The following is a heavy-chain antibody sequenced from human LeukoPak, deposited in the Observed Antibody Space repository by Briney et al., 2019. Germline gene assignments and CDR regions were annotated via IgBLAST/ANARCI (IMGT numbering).Heavy chain of an antibody. Sequence: PSETLSLTCTVSGGSISSYYWSWIRQPPGKGLEWIGYIYYSGSTNYNPSLKSRVTISVDTSNNQFSLKLSSVTAADTAVYYCARADPYSSGWYYFDFWGQGTLVTVSS. CDR1: GGSISSYY. V-gene: IGHV4-59*01. D-gene: IGHD6-19*01. CDR2: IYYSGST. J-gene: IGHJ4*02. CDR3: ARADPYSSGWYYFDF.